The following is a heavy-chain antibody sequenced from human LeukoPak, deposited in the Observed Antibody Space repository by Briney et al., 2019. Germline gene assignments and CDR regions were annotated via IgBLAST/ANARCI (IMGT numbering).Heavy chain of an antibody. V-gene: IGHV3-30*02. D-gene: IGHD3/OR15-3a*01. CDR2: IRYDGSNK. CDR3: AKDGPDI. Sequence: QPGGSLGLSCAASGFTLSSNGMHWVRQAPGKGLEWVSFIRYDGSNKYYADSVKGRFTISRDNSRNTLYLQMNSLRAEDTAVYYCAKDGPDIWGQGTMVTVSS. CDR1: GFTLSSNG. J-gene: IGHJ3*02.